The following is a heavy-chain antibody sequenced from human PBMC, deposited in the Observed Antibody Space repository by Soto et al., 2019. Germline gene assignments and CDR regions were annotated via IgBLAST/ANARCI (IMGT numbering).Heavy chain of an antibody. V-gene: IGHV3-30-3*01. CDR1: GFTFSSFS. J-gene: IGHJ4*02. D-gene: IGHD6-19*01. CDR3: ARTTTVAGTPEFDY. CDR2: ISYDGSNK. Sequence: QVQLVESGGGVVQPGRSLRLSCAASGFTFSSFSLHWVRQAPGKGLEWLALISYDGSNKYNADSVKGRFTVSRDNSNNTLYLQLSSLRPEDTAVYFCARTTTVAGTPEFDYWGQGARVTVSS.